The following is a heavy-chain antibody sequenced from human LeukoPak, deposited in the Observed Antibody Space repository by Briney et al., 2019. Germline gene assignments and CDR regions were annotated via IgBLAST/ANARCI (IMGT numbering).Heavy chain of an antibody. V-gene: IGHV3-7*01. Sequence: GGSLRLSCAASGFTFTNNWMTWFRQAPGKGLEWVGNVNEHGSEKHYLDSVKGRFTISRDNAKNSVYLQVNNLRVEETAVYYCARGRGWIDPWGQGTLVSVSS. CDR1: GFTFTNNW. D-gene: IGHD5-24*01. CDR3: ARGRGWIDP. J-gene: IGHJ5*02. CDR2: VNEHGSEK.